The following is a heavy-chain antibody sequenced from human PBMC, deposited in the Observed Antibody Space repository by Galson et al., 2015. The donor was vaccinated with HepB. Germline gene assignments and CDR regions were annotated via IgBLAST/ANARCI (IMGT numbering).Heavy chain of an antibody. V-gene: IGHV3-23*01. CDR2: VTNSGGSK. CDR3: AKWGVPTLQYYMDV. D-gene: IGHD4/OR15-4a*01. Sequence: SLRLSCAASGFTFSNYGMSWVRQGPGKGLEWVSGVTNSGGSKYSADSVKGRFTISTDNSKNTLYLQMNSLRDADTAVYYCAKWGVPTLQYYMDVWGKGTTVIVSS. J-gene: IGHJ6*03. CDR1: GFTFSNYG.